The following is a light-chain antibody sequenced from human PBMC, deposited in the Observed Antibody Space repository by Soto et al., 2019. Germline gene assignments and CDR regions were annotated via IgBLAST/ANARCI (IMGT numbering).Light chain of an antibody. Sequence: IQINQSPSTLSASVGDIVTITCRASQCIRNDLVWYQQKPGQAPKLLIYAASSLQSGVPSRLRGSGYGTDLTITISSLQTEDFETYYCLQDYNSTPTFGHGTKVDI. V-gene: IGKV1-6*01. CDR1: QCIRND. J-gene: IGKJ1*01. CDR3: LQDYNSTPT. CDR2: AAS.